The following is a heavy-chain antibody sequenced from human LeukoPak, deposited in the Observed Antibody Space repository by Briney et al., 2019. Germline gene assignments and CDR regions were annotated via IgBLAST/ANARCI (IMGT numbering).Heavy chain of an antibody. CDR3: ARDDGDGDYFDY. CDR1: GGSISSGSYY. Sequence: PSQTLSLTCTVSGGSISSGSYYWSWIRQPAGKGLEWVGRIYTSGSTNYNPSLKSRVTMSVDTSKNQFSLKLSSVTAADTAVYYCARDDGDGDYFDYWGQGTLVTVSS. D-gene: IGHD4-17*01. V-gene: IGHV4-61*02. J-gene: IGHJ4*02. CDR2: IYTSGST.